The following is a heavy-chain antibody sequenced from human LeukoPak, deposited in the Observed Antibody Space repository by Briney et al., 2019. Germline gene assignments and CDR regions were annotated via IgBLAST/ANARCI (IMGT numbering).Heavy chain of an antibody. CDR1: GFTFSSYA. D-gene: IGHD3-22*01. CDR3: AKSSFSYYDTRGQYFDY. J-gene: IGHJ4*02. Sequence: GGSLRLSCAASGFTFSSYAMSWVRQAPGKGLEWVSAISGSGGSTYYVDSVKGRFTISRDNSKNTLYLQMNSLRAEDTAVYYCAKSSFSYYDTRGQYFDYWGQGTLVTVSS. V-gene: IGHV3-23*01. CDR2: ISGSGGST.